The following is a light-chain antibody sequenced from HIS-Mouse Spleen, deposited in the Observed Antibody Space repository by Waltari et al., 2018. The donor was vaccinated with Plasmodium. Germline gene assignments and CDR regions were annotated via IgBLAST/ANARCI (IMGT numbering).Light chain of an antibody. CDR3: QVWDSSSDHVV. CDR1: KIGSKS. V-gene: IGLV3-21*03. Sequence: SYVLTQPPSGSVAPGKTARMTCGGNKIGSKSVHWYQQKPGQAPVLVVYDDSDRPSGIPERFSGSNSGNTATLTISRVEAGDEADYYCQVWDSSSDHVVFGGGTKLTVL. CDR2: DDS. J-gene: IGLJ2*01.